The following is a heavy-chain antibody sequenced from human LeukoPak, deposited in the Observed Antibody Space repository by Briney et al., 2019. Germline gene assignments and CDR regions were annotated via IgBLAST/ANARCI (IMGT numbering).Heavy chain of an antibody. J-gene: IGHJ5*01. Sequence: SETLSLTXTVSGGSIRSYYWSWIRQPAGKGLEWLGRIYTSGSTNYNPSLKSRVTMSVDTSKNQFSLKLSSVTAADTAVYYCARDVTGGGNPYWFDSWGQGTLVTVSS. V-gene: IGHV4-4*07. CDR3: ARDVTGGGNPYWFDS. CDR2: IYTSGST. D-gene: IGHD4-23*01. CDR1: GGSIRSYY.